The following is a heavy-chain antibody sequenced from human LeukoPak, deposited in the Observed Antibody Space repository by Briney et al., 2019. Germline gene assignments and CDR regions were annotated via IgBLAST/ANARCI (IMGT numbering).Heavy chain of an antibody. CDR3: ASRPAVAXXXXXGXXV. D-gene: IGHD6-19*01. J-gene: IGHJ6*01. CDR1: GGSISSYY. V-gene: IGHV4-59*01. CDR2: IYYSGST. Sequence: PSETLSLTCTVSGGSISSYYWSWIRQPPGKGLEWIGYIYYSGSTNYNPSLKSRVTISVDTSKNQFSLKLSSVTAADTAVYYCASRPAVAXXXXXGXXVWGXXTXVTVS.